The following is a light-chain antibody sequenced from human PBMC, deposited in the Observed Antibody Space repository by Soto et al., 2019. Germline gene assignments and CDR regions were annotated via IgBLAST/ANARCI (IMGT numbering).Light chain of an antibody. V-gene: IGKV3-20*01. CDR1: QSVDSTY. Sequence: DILLTQSPGTLSLSPGESATLSCRASQSVDSTYITWYQQKPGQAPRLLIYGASGRATGIPDRFSGGGSGTDFTLTISSLQSEDFAVYYCQQYNNWPPITFGQGTRLEIK. CDR3: QQYNNWPPIT. CDR2: GAS. J-gene: IGKJ5*01.